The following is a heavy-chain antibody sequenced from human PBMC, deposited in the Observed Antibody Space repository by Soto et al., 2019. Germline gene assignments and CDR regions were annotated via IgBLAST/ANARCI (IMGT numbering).Heavy chain of an antibody. V-gene: IGHV3-49*03. CDR1: GFTFGDYA. J-gene: IGHJ3*02. CDR2: IRSKAYGGTT. D-gene: IGHD3-3*01. Sequence: GSLRLSCTASGFTFGDYAMSWFRQAPGKGLEWVGFIRSKAYGGTTEYAASVKGRFTISRDDSKSIAYLQMNSLKTEDTAVYYCTRGDTIFGVVITNAFDIWGQGTMVTVSS. CDR3: TRGDTIFGVVITNAFDI.